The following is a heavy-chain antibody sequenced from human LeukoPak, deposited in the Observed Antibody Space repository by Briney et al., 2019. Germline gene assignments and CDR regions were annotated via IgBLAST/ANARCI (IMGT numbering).Heavy chain of an antibody. J-gene: IGHJ5*02. D-gene: IGHD6-13*01. CDR1: GGSFSGYY. CDR2: INHSGST. Sequence: PSETLSLTCAVYGGSFSGYYWSWIRQPPGKGLEWIGEINHSGSTNYNPSLKSRVTISVDTSKNQFSLKLSSVTAADTAVYYCARVRGGLFSSSWFRMGRFDPWGQGTLVTVSS. V-gene: IGHV4-34*01. CDR3: ARVRGGLFSSSWFRMGRFDP.